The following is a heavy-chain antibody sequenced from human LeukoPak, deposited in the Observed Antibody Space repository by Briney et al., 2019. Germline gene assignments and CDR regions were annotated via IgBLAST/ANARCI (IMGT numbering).Heavy chain of an antibody. Sequence: SETLSLTCTVSGGSVSSGSHYWSWLRQPPGKALEWIGYIYYSGSTNYNPSLKSRVTISVDTSKNQFSLKLSSVTAADTAVYYCARRSFYSSRYDYWGQGALVTVSS. V-gene: IGHV4-61*01. CDR3: ARRSFYSSRYDY. D-gene: IGHD6-13*01. CDR1: GGSVSSGSHY. J-gene: IGHJ4*02. CDR2: IYYSGST.